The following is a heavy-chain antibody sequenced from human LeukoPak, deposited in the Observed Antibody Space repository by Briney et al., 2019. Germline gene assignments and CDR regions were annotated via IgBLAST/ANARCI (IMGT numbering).Heavy chain of an antibody. CDR1: GFTFSSYA. CDR3: ARGVYDFWSGYYTVGYYFDY. J-gene: IGHJ4*02. V-gene: IGHV3-30-3*01. Sequence: GRSLRLPCAASGFTFSSYAMHWVRQAPGKGLEWVAVISYDGSNKYYADSVKGRFTISRDNSKNTLYLQMNSLRAEDTAVYYCARGVYDFWSGYYTVGYYFDYWGQGTLVTVSS. CDR2: ISYDGSNK. D-gene: IGHD3-3*01.